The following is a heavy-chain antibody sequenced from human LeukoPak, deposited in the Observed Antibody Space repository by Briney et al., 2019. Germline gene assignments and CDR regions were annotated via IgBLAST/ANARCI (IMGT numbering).Heavy chain of an antibody. CDR3: ARGRGPIYY. V-gene: IGHV1-2*06. CDR2: INPNSGDT. D-gene: IGHD2-15*01. J-gene: IGHJ4*02. Sequence: GASVKVSCKASGYTFTGYYMHWVRQAPGQGLEWMGRINPNSGDTNYAQKFQGRVTITADESTSTAYMELSSLRSEDTAVYYCARGRGPIYYWGQGTLVTVSS. CDR1: GYTFTGYY.